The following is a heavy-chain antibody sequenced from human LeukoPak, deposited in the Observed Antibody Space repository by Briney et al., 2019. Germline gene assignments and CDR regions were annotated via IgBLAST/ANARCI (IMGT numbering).Heavy chain of an antibody. CDR2: IYYSGSS. D-gene: IGHD3-22*01. CDR3: ARLYDSSGYTNWLDP. CDR1: GASISSYY. J-gene: IGHJ5*02. V-gene: IGHV4-59*01. Sequence: SETLSLTCTVSGASISSYYWSWIRQPPGKGLEWIGFIYYSGSSNYNPSLKSRVTISVDTSKNQFSLKLSSVTAADTAVYYCARLYDSSGYTNWLDPWGQGTLVTVSS.